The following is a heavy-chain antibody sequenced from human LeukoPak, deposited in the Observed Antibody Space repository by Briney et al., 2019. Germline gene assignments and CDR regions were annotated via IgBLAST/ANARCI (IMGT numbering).Heavy chain of an antibody. CDR2: IYYSGST. CDR3: ARDRYGSGSYKYYYMDV. D-gene: IGHD3-10*01. J-gene: IGHJ6*03. CDR1: GVSISSYY. Sequence: PSETLSLTCTVPGVSISSYYWSWIRQPPGKGLEWIGYIYYSGSTNYNPSLKSRVTISVDTSKNQFSLKLSSVTAADTAVYYCARDRYGSGSYKYYYMDVWGKGTTVTISS. V-gene: IGHV4-59*01.